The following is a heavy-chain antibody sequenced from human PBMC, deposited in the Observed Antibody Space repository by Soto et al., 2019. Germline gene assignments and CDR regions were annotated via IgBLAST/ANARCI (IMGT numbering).Heavy chain of an antibody. V-gene: IGHV1-58*01. CDR1: GFTFTSSA. CDR3: AAVGCSGGSCYNRPGVYFDY. D-gene: IGHD2-15*01. J-gene: IGHJ4*02. CDR2: IVVGSGNT. Sequence: ASVKVSCKASGFTFTSSAVQWVRQARGQRLEWIGWIVVGSGNTNYAQKFQERVTITRDMSTSTAYMELSSLRSEDTAVYYCAAVGCSGGSCYNRPGVYFDYWGQGTLVTVSS.